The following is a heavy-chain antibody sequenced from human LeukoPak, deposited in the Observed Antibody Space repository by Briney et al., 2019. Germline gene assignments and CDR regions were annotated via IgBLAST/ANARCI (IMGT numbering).Heavy chain of an antibody. Sequence: GGSLRLSCAASGFTFSSYGMGWVRQAPGKGLEWVSSISGSGGSTYYADSMKGRFTISRDNSKNTLYLQMNSLRAEDTAVYYCAKDPSIVGAANWFDPWGQGTLVTVSS. J-gene: IGHJ5*02. CDR1: GFTFSSYG. V-gene: IGHV3-23*01. D-gene: IGHD1-26*01. CDR2: ISGSGGST. CDR3: AKDPSIVGAANWFDP.